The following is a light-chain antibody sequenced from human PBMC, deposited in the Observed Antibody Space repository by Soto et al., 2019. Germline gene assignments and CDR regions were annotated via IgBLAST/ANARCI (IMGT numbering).Light chain of an antibody. CDR1: QNIHNH. J-gene: IGKJ5*01. CDR2: DAI. V-gene: IGKV3-15*01. Sequence: EKLMSQSPATLSVSPGERVTLSCSASQNIHNHMSWFLQKPGQTPRLLIYDAIIRAADVPARFSGSWSGTEFTLTINSLQSEDFAVYYCQQRSNWPPFTFGQGTRLEIK. CDR3: QQRSNWPPFT.